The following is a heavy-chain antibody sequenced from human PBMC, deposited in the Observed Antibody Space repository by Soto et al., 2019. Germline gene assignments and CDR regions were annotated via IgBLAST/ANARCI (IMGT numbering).Heavy chain of an antibody. J-gene: IGHJ6*02. V-gene: IGHV1-18*01. CDR1: GYTFTSYG. CDR2: INGYTGNP. CDR3: ARSWVTGKGGMDV. D-gene: IGHD3-16*01. Sequence: QVQLVQSGGEVKKPGASVKVSCKASGYTFTSYGFSWVRQAPGQGLEWMGWINGYTGNPHYAQKFQGRVTMTIDTSTSTAYMELWTLISDDTAVYYCARSWVTGKGGMDVWGQGTTVTVSS.